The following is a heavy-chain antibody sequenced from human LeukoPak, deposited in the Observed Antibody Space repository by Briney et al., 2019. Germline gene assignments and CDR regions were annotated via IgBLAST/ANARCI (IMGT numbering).Heavy chain of an antibody. CDR3: ARDGAVGYSYGASDI. J-gene: IGHJ3*02. V-gene: IGHV3-20*04. D-gene: IGHD5-18*01. Sequence: GGSLRLSCAASGFTFDDYGMSWVRQAPGKGLEWFSGINWNGGSTGYADSVEGRFTISRDNGKNSLYLQMNSMRAEDTALYYCARDGAVGYSYGASDIWGQGTMVTVSS. CDR1: GFTFDDYG. CDR2: INWNGGST.